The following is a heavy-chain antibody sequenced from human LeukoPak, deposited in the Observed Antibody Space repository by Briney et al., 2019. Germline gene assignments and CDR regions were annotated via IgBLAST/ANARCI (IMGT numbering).Heavy chain of an antibody. D-gene: IGHD3-3*01. CDR2: MNPNSGNT. V-gene: IGHV1-8*01. Sequence: ASVKVSCKASGYTFTSYDINWVRQATGQGLEWMGWMNPNSGNTGYAQKFQGRVTMTRNTSISTAYMELSSLRSEDTAVYYCARGSNVYYDFWSGYYSAYYYYYMDVWGKGTTVTVSS. CDR3: ARGSNVYYDFWSGYYSAYYYYYMDV. CDR1: GYTFTSYD. J-gene: IGHJ6*03.